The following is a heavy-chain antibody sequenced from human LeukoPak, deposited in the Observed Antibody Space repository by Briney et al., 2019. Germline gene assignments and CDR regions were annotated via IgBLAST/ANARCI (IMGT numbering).Heavy chain of an antibody. CDR3: ARRYCTGGSCYSSFDF. D-gene: IGHD2-15*01. V-gene: IGHV4-59*08. Sequence: SSETLSLTCTVSGGSISSYYWSWIRQPPGKGLEWIGYIYYSGSTNYNPSLKSRVTISVDTSKNQFSLKLSSVAAADTAVYYCARRYCTGGSCYSSFDFWGQGTLVTVSS. CDR1: GGSISSYY. CDR2: IYYSGST. J-gene: IGHJ4*02.